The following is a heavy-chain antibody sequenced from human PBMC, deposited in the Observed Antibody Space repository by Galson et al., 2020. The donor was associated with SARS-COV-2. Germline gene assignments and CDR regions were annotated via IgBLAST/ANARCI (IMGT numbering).Heavy chain of an antibody. CDR1: GFTFNTFA. CDR2: ISSDGSNL. D-gene: IGHD6-6*01. V-gene: IGHV3-30-3*01. CDR3: ARETPDEYSSSFDN. J-gene: IGHJ4*01. Sequence: GESLKISCAASGFTFNTFAMHWVRQSPGKGLEGVAIISSDGSNLYGDSVKGRFIISRDNSKNTLYLQMSSLRPEDTAVYYCARETPDEYSSSFDNWGQGTLVTVSS.